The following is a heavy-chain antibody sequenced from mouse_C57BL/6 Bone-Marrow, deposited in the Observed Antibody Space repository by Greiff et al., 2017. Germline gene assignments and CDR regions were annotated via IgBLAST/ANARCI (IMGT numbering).Heavy chain of an antibody. CDR3: AREGGY. V-gene: IGHV1-52*01. J-gene: IGHJ3*01. Sequence: VQLQQPGAELVRPGSSVKLSCKASGYTFTSYWMHWVKQRPIQGLEWIGNIDPSDSETLYNQKFKDKATLTVDKSSSTAYMQLSSLTSEDSAVYYCAREGGYWGQGTLVTVSA. CDR2: IDPSDSET. CDR1: GYTFTSYW.